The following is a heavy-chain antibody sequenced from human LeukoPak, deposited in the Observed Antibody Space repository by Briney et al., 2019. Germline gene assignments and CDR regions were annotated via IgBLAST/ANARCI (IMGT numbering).Heavy chain of an antibody. D-gene: IGHD3-22*01. CDR1: GFTFSNYW. J-gene: IGHJ4*02. CDR3: ARGRAYYDSSGYYYLFDY. Sequence: GGSLRLSCAASGFTFSNYWMHWVRQAPGKGLVWVSRINGDGSSTSYADSVKGRFTISRDNAKNTPYLQMNSLRAEDTAVYYCARGRAYYDSSGYYYLFDYWGQGTLVTVSS. CDR2: INGDGSST. V-gene: IGHV3-74*01.